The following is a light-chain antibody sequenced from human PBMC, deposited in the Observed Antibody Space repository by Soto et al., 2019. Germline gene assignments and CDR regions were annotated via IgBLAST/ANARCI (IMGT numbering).Light chain of an antibody. Sequence: NFILTQPHSVSESPGKTVTISCTGTSGSIASGYVQWYQQRPGSAPTTLIYEDDQRPAGVPDRFSGSIDTSSNSASLIISGLRTEDEADYYCQSTDGNSMVFGGGTKLTVL. CDR3: QSTDGNSMV. CDR2: EDD. CDR1: SGSIASGY. J-gene: IGLJ2*01. V-gene: IGLV6-57*02.